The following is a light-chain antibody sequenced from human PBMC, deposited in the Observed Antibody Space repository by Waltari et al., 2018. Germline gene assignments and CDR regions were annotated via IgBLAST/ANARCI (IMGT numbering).Light chain of an antibody. Sequence: QSVLTQPPSVSGTPGQRVTISCSGSTSNIGAGPDVHWYQHLPGTAPKLLLYGNNHRPSGVPDRFSGSKSGTSASLAITVLQADDEADYFCQSFDNMLSGGVVFGGGTKLAVL. J-gene: IGLJ2*01. CDR3: QSFDNMLSGGVV. V-gene: IGLV1-40*01. CDR1: TSNIGAGPD. CDR2: GNN.